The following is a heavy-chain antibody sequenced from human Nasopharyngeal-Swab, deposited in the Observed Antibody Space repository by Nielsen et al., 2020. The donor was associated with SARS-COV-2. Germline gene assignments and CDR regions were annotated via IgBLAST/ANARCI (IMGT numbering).Heavy chain of an antibody. Sequence: SETLSLTCTVSGGSISSGGYYWSWIRQHPGKGLEWIGYIYYSGSTYYNPSLKSRVTISVDTSKNQFSLKLSSVTAADTAVYYCERANGVRGVIVDYYYYMDVWGKGTTVTVSS. CDR3: ERANGVRGVIVDYYYYMDV. J-gene: IGHJ6*03. D-gene: IGHD3-10*01. V-gene: IGHV4-31*03. CDR2: IYYSGST. CDR1: GGSISSGGYY.